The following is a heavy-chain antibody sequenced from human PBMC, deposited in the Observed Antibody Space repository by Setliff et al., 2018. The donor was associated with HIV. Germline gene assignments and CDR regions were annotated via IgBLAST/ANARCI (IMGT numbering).Heavy chain of an antibody. CDR3: ARDLDPYFAMAV. J-gene: IGHJ6*02. Sequence: PGGSLRLSCAGSGFTVNSGAMNWVRQAPGKGLEWVSTVGCWGTCTYFADSVKGRFTISADTSKNTLDLQMTRLSAEDTAVYYCARDLDPYFAMAVWGQGTTVTVSS. V-gene: IGHV3-23*01. CDR1: GFTVNSGA. CDR2: VGCWGTCT.